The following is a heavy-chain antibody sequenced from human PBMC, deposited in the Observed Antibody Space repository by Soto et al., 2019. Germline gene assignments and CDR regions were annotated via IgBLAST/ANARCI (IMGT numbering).Heavy chain of an antibody. D-gene: IGHD4-17*01. Sequence: QVQLQESGPGLVKPSETLSLTCTVSGGSISGGGYYWSWNRQPPGKGLEWIGYTYDSGSTYYNPSLKSRISISIDTSKNQFSLRLTSVTAADTAVYYCAREIIPLTTDWYFDLWGRGTLVTVSS. J-gene: IGHJ2*01. CDR1: GGSISGGGYY. V-gene: IGHV4-30-4*01. CDR3: AREIIPLTTDWYFDL. CDR2: TYDSGST.